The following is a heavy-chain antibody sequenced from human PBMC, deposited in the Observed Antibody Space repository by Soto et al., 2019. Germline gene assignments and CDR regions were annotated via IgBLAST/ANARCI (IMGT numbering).Heavy chain of an antibody. V-gene: IGHV2-5*01. Sequence: SGPTLVNPTQTLTLTCTFSGFSLSTSGVGVGWIRQPPGKALEWLALIYWNDDKRYSPSLKSRLTITKDTSKNQVVLTMTNMDPVDTATYYCAHETYDFWSGYYTPFDYWGQGTLVTVSS. CDR2: IYWNDDK. D-gene: IGHD3-3*01. J-gene: IGHJ4*02. CDR3: AHETYDFWSGYYTPFDY. CDR1: GFSLSTSGVG.